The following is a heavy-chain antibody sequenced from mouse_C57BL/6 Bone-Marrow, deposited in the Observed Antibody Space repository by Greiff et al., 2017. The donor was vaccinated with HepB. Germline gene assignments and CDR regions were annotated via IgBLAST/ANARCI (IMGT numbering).Heavy chain of an antibody. CDR3: AVYSNPTSYCFDY. D-gene: IGHD2-5*01. J-gene: IGHJ2*01. Sequence: LQQSGPELVKPGASVKISCKASGYTFTDYYINWVKQRPGQGLEWIGWIFPGSGSTYYNEKFKGKATLTVDKSSRTAYMLLSSLTSEDSAVYFCAVYSNPTSYCFDYWGQGTTLTVSS. CDR2: IFPGSGST. CDR1: GYTFTDYY. V-gene: IGHV1-75*01.